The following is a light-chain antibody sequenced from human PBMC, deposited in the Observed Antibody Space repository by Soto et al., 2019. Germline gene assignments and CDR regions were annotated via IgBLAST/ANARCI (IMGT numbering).Light chain of an antibody. CDR1: QNINAD. CDR3: QQYDNWPVT. V-gene: IGKV3-15*01. J-gene: IGKJ4*01. Sequence: EVVMTQSPGTLSVSPGESATLSCRASQNINADLAWYQQKPGQAPRLLIYGASTRAAGIPARLSGSGSGTDFTLNISSLQSEDSAVSYCQQYDNWPVTFGGGTRVEIK. CDR2: GAS.